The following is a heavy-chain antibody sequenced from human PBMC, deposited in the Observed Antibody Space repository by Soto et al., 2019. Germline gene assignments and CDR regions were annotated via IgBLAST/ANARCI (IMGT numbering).Heavy chain of an antibody. CDR1: GFTFSSYA. CDR3: ARNTYYDFWSGPNPLGYYYGMDV. J-gene: IGHJ6*02. Sequence: GGSLRLSCAASGFTFSSYAMHRVRQAPGKGLEWVAVISYDGSNKYYADSVKGRFTISRDNSKNTLYLQMNSLRAEDTAVYYCARNTYYDFWSGPNPLGYYYGMDVWGQGTTVTVSS. V-gene: IGHV3-30-3*01. CDR2: ISYDGSNK. D-gene: IGHD3-3*01.